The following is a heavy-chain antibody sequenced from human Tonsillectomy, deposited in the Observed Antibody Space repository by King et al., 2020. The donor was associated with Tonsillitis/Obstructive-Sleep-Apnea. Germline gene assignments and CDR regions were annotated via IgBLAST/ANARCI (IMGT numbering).Heavy chain of an antibody. CDR3: TRDKDGSYYYYYYGMDV. Sequence: EVQLVESGGGLVQPGRSLRLSCTASGFTFGDYAMSWVRQAPGKGLEWVGFIRSKAYGGTTEYAASVKGRFTISRDDSKSIAYLQMNSLKTEDTAVYYCTRDKDGSYYYYYYGMDVWGQGTTVTVSS. CDR2: IRSKAYGGTT. D-gene: IGHD2-15*01. CDR1: GFTFGDYA. V-gene: IGHV3-49*04. J-gene: IGHJ6*02.